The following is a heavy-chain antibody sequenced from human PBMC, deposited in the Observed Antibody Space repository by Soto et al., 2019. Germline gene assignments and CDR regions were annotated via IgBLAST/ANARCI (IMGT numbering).Heavy chain of an antibody. J-gene: IGHJ6*02. CDR3: ARVASSDAPLCYGMDV. CDR2: INPSGGST. Sequence: QVQLVQSGAEVKKPGASVKVSCKASGYTFTSYYMHWVRQAPGQGLEWMGIINPSGGSTSYAQKVPGRVTMTRDTSTSTVYMELSSLRSEDTAVYYCARVASSDAPLCYGMDVWGQGTTVTVSS. V-gene: IGHV1-46*03. CDR1: GYTFTSYY. D-gene: IGHD6-19*01.